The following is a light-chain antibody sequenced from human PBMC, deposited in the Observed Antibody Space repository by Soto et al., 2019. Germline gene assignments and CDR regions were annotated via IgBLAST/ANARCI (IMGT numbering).Light chain of an antibody. CDR2: AAS. CDR1: QSINGR. V-gene: IGKV1-39*01. CDR3: QQSYSTPRT. Sequence: DIQMTQSPSTLSASIGDRVTITCRASQSINGRLAWYQQKPGRPPKLLIYAASSLQSGVPSRFSGSGSGTDFTLTISSLQPEDFATYYCQQSYSTPRTFGQGTKVEIK. J-gene: IGKJ1*01.